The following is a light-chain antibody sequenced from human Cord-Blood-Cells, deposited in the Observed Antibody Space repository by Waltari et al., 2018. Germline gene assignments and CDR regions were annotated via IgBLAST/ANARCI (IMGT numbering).Light chain of an antibody. CDR1: RRDVGRYNF. J-gene: IGLJ2*01. V-gene: IGLV2-23*02. Sequence: QSALTQPASVSGSPGQSITIPCTGTRRDVGRYNFISWYQQHPGKAPKLMLYEVSKRPSGVSNRFSGSKSGNTASLTISGLQAEDEADYYCCSYAGSSTLVFGGGTKLTVL. CDR3: CSYAGSSTLV. CDR2: EVS.